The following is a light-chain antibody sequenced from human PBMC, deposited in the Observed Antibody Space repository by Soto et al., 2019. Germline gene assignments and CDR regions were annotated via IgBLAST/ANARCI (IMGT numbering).Light chain of an antibody. J-gene: IGKJ5*01. CDR2: DAS. CDR3: QQRSNWPPVIT. V-gene: IGKV3-11*01. CDR1: QSFSSY. Sequence: EIVLTQSPATLSLSPGERATLSCRASQSFSSYLAGYQQKPGQAPRLLIYDASKRATGIPARFSGRGSGTDFTLTISSLEPEDFAVYYCQQRSNWPPVITFGQGTRLEMK.